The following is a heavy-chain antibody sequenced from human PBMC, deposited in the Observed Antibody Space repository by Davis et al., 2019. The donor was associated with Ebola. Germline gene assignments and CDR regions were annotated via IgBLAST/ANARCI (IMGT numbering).Heavy chain of an antibody. Sequence: GGSLRLSCAASGFTFSTYAMGWVRQAPGKGLEWVSDISSGGGAPYYADSVKGRFTTFRDNPKNTLYLQMNSLRAEDTAVYYCARVATGADCLDYWGQGTLVTVS. CDR3: ARVATGADCLDY. CDR2: ISSGGGAP. D-gene: IGHD2-21*02. J-gene: IGHJ4*02. CDR1: GFTFSTYA. V-gene: IGHV3-23*01.